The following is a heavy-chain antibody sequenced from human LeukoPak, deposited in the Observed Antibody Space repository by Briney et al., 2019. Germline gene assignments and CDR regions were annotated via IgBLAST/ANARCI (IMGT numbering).Heavy chain of an antibody. V-gene: IGHV3-49*03. CDR2: IRSNTYGGTA. CDR3: TKGDYHAY. J-gene: IGHJ4*02. CDR1: RFTFGDYA. Sequence: PGGSLRLSCTASRFTFGDYAMSWFRQAPGKGLEWVGFIRSNTYGGTAEYAASVKGRFTISRDDSKSIAYLQMNSLKTEDTAVYYCTKGDYHAYWGQGTLATVSS.